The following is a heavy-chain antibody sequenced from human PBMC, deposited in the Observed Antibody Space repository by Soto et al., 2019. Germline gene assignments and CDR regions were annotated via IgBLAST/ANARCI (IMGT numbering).Heavy chain of an antibody. CDR2: ISGSGGST. Sequence: EVQLLESGGGLVQPGGSLRLSCAASGFTFSSYAMSWVRQAPGKGLEWVSAISGSGGSTYYADSVKGRFTISRDNSKNTLYLQMNSLRAEDTAVYYCAKDILRYFDWLLSFDYWGQGTLVTVSS. V-gene: IGHV3-23*01. CDR1: GFTFSSYA. CDR3: AKDILRYFDWLLSFDY. D-gene: IGHD3-9*01. J-gene: IGHJ4*02.